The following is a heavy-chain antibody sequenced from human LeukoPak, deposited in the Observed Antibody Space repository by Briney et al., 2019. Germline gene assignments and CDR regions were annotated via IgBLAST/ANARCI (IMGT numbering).Heavy chain of an antibody. D-gene: IGHD3-3*01. J-gene: IGHJ4*02. CDR1: GFTFSNYA. Sequence: GGSLRLSCGASGFTFSNYAMNWVRQAPGKGLEWVSTITTSGSVTYYADSVKGRFTISRDNSKNTLYLQMNSLRAEDTAVYYCAKENYDFWSGSTFDYWGQGTLVTVSS. CDR2: ITTSGSVT. V-gene: IGHV3-23*01. CDR3: AKENYDFWSGSTFDY.